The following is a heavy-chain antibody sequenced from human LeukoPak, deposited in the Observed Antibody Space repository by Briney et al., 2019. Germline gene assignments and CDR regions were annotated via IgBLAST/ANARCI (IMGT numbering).Heavy chain of an antibody. CDR1: GFTFSSYA. CDR2: ISYDGSNK. Sequence: GRSLRLSCAASGFTFSSYAMHWVRQAPGKGLEWVAVISYDGSNKYYADSVKGRFTISRDNSKNTLYLQMNSLRAEDTAVYYCARDHRYSSGWSNAFDIWGQGTMVTVSS. V-gene: IGHV3-30*04. CDR3: ARDHRYSSGWSNAFDI. D-gene: IGHD6-19*01. J-gene: IGHJ3*02.